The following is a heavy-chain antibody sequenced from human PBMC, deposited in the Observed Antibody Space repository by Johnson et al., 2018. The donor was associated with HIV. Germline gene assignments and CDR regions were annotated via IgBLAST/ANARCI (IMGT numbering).Heavy chain of an antibody. J-gene: IGHJ3*02. CDR3: ARDLGGRDGYNGDYAFDI. V-gene: IGHV3-66*01. CDR1: GFTFDDYG. Sequence: EVQLVESGGGVVRPGGSLRLSCVASGFTFDDYGMSWVRQAPGKGLEWVSVIYSGDTTYYADSVKGRFTISRDNSKNTLYLQMSSLRAEDTAVYYCARDLGGRDGYNGDYAFDIWGLGTVVTVSS. D-gene: IGHD5-24*01. CDR2: IYSGDTT.